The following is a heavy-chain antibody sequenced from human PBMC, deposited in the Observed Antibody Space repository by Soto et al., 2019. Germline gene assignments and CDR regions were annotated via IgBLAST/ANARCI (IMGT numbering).Heavy chain of an antibody. J-gene: IGHJ6*03. V-gene: IGHV4-4*02. D-gene: IGHD3-10*01. CDR1: SGSISSSNW. CDR3: ARVVGGGDYYGSGSSSYYYMDV. CDR2: IYHSGST. Sequence: QVQLQESGPGLVKPSGTLSLTCAVSSGSISSSNWWSWVRQPPGKGLEWIGEIYHSGSTNYNPSLKSRVTISVDKSKNPFSLKLSSVTAADTAVYYCARVVGGGDYYGSGSSSYYYMDVWGKGTTVTVSS.